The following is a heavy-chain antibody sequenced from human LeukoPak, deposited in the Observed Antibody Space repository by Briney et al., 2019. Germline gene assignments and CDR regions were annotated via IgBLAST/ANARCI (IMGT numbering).Heavy chain of an antibody. CDR3: ARAGDPRDYFDY. CDR1: GYTFTSYG. CDR2: ISTHNGNT. D-gene: IGHD2-21*02. J-gene: IGHJ4*02. V-gene: IGHV1-18*04. Sequence: GASVKVSCKASGYTFTSYGISWVRQAPGQGLEWMGWISTHNGNTNYAQKLQGRVTMTTETSTSTAYMELRSPRSDDTAVYYCARAGDPRDYFDYWGQGILVTVSS.